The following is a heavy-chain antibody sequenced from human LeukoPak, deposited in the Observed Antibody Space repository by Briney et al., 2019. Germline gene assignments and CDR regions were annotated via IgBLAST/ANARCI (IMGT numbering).Heavy chain of an antibody. CDR2: IGGSGGGT. CDR3: ARLSGRSWGYY. D-gene: IGHD1-26*01. V-gene: IGHV3-23*01. Sequence: GGSLRLSCAASGFTFSSYGMSWVRQAPGKGLEWVSAIGGSGGGTYYADSVRGRFISSRDNSNNTLFLQMYSLRAEDTAVYYCARLSGRSWGYYWGQGTLVTVSS. CDR1: GFTFSSYG. J-gene: IGHJ4*02.